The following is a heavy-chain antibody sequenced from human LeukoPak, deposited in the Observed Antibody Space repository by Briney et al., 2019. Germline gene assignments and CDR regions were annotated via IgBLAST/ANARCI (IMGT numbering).Heavy chain of an antibody. Sequence: GGSLRLSCAASGFTFSSYAMHWVRQAPGKGLEWVSTISGSGGGTYYADSVKGRSTISRDNSKNTLYLQMNSLRAEDTAVYYCAKGYSGSYYSHFDYWGQGTLVTVSS. V-gene: IGHV3-23*01. D-gene: IGHD1-26*01. CDR1: GFTFSSYA. CDR2: ISGSGGGT. CDR3: AKGYSGSYYSHFDY. J-gene: IGHJ4*02.